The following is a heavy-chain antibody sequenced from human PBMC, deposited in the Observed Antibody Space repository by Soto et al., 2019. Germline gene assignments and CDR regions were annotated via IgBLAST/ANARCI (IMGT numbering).Heavy chain of an antibody. J-gene: IGHJ3*02. D-gene: IGHD2-8*01. Sequence: QVQLVQSGAEVKQPGASVKVSCKSSGYTFTHYAMHWVRQAPGQGLEWLGWINTGNGNTEFSQKFQDRVSISMDTSASTIYVDLSSLTSEDTAVYYCARQGDSRVLRDTFDIWGQGTLVTVAS. V-gene: IGHV1-3*04. CDR2: INTGNGNT. CDR1: GYTFTHYA. CDR3: ARQGDSRVLRDTFDI.